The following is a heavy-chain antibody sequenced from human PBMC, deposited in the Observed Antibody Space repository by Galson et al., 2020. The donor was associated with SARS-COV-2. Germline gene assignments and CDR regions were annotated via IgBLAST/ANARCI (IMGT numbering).Heavy chain of an antibody. CDR1: GGSVSSYY. CDR2: IYYSGGT. D-gene: IGHD3-16*02. CDR3: ARGGLSFPFYYMDV. Sequence: SETLSLTCTVSGGSVSSYYWTWIRQSPGKGLEWIGHIYYSGGTHNNPSLKSRVTTSVDTSKNQFSLNLSSVSAADTAVYFCARGGLSFPFYYMDVWGKGTTVTVSS. J-gene: IGHJ6*03. V-gene: IGHV4-59*02.